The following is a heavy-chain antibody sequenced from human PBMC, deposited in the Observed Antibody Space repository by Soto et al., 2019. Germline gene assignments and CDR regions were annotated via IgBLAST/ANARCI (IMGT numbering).Heavy chain of an antibody. J-gene: IGHJ6*02. Sequence: PGGSLRLSCAASGFTFSSYAMSWVRQAPGKGLEWVAVISYDGSNQDYADSVKGRFSISRDNSKNTVYLQMNSLRVEVSAVYYCARDRSSTYYYYGMDLWGQGTTVTVSS. V-gene: IGHV3-30-3*01. CDR1: GFTFSSYA. CDR2: ISYDGSNQ. D-gene: IGHD6-19*01. CDR3: ARDRSSTYYYYGMDL.